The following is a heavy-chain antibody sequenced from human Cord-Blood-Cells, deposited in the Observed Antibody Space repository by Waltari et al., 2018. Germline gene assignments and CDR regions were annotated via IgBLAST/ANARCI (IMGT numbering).Heavy chain of an antibody. CDR2: INHSGSN. CDR1: GASFSSSN. CDR3: ARTAGVRFFYYCYMDV. V-gene: IGHV4-34*01. J-gene: IGHJ6*03. Sequence: HVPLQQSHAGSLTPSAPLSLTCALTGASFSSSNWRLLRQPPGEGLEWIGEINHSGSNNYNPSRKSRVARSVDTLKNQFSLKLSSVTAAATAVYYCARTAGVRFFYYCYMDVWGKGTTVTVSS. D-gene: IGHD3-3*01.